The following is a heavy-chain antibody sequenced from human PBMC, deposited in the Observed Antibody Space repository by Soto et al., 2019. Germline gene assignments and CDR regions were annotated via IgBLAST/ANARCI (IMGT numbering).Heavy chain of an antibody. Sequence: GGSLRLSCAASGFTFSSYGMHWVRQAPGKGLEGVAVISYDGSNKYYADSVKGRFTISRDDSKNTVYLQMNSLKIDDTAVYYCNSRRDWTAVDPLDYWGLGTLVTVSS. D-gene: IGHD5-18*01. CDR2: ISYDGSNK. V-gene: IGHV3-30*03. J-gene: IGHJ4*02. CDR3: NSRRDWTAVDPLDY. CDR1: GFTFSSYG.